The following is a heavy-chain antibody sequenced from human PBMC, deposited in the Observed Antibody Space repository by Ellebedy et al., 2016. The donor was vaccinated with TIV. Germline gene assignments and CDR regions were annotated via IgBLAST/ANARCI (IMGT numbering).Heavy chain of an antibody. J-gene: IGHJ6*02. V-gene: IGHV3-23*01. CDR3: AQSAGVATASCMDV. CDR1: GFTLSSYA. CDR2: ITSGGASI. D-gene: IGHD6-13*01. Sequence: GESLKISCAASGFTLSSYAMNWVRQAPGKGLEWVAAITSGGASIYYADSVKGRFTVSRDNSRNTLYLQMNSPRADDTAVYYCAQSAGVATASCMDVWGQGTTVTVSS.